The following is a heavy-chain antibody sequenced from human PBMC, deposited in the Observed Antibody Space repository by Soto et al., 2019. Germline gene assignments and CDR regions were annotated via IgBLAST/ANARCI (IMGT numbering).Heavy chain of an antibody. D-gene: IGHD3-10*01. CDR3: ARDYYGSARYYYYYYMDV. CDR1: GYTFTSYA. J-gene: IGHJ6*03. CDR2: INAGNGNT. V-gene: IGHV1-3*01. Sequence: ASVKVSCKASGYTFTSYAMHWVRQAPGQRLEWMGWINAGNGNTKYSQKFQGRVTITRDTSASTAYMELSSLRSEDTAVYYCARDYYGSARYYYYYYMDVWGKGTTVTVSS.